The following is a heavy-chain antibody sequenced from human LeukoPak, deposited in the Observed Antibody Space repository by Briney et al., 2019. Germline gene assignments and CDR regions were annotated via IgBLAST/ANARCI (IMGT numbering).Heavy chain of an antibody. CDR1: GGSISAYY. D-gene: IGHD6-6*01. J-gene: IGHJ4*02. Sequence: SEILSLTCTVPGGSISAYYWSWIRQPPGKGLEWIGYIHYSGTTNYYPSLKSRVTIALDTSKNQFSLKLNSVTAADTAVYYCARFGTSSSRFFDQWGQGTLVTVSS. CDR2: IHYSGTT. CDR3: ARFGTSSSRFFDQ. V-gene: IGHV4-59*01.